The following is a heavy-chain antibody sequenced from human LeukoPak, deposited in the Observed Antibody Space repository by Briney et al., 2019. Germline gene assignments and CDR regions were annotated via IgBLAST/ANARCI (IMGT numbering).Heavy chain of an antibody. V-gene: IGHV3-30*19. D-gene: IGHD4-11*01. CDR3: ARDWGMTTVYSFDY. CDR2: ISYDGDNK. Sequence: GGSLRLSCAASGFTFSSYGMHWVRQAPGKGLEWVAVISYDGDNKYYADSVKGRFTISRDNSKNTLYLQTNSLRVEDTAVYYCARDWGMTTVYSFDYWGQGTLVTVSS. J-gene: IGHJ4*02. CDR1: GFTFSSYG.